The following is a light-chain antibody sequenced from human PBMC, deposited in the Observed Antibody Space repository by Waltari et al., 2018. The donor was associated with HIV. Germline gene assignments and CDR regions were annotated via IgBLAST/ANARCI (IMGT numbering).Light chain of an antibody. CDR2: RSN. Sequence: QSVLTQPASASGTPGQRVTFSCSGSSSNIGNNYLYWYQQLPGTAPKVLIHRSNQRSSGVPDRFSGSKSGTSASLAISGLRSEDEADYYCAAWDDSLSGPVFGGGTKVTVL. V-gene: IGLV1-47*01. CDR3: AAWDDSLSGPV. CDR1: SSNIGNNY. J-gene: IGLJ3*02.